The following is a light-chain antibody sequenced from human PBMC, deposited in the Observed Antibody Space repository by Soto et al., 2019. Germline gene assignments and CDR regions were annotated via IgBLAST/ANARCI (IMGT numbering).Light chain of an antibody. Sequence: EIVMTQSPATLSVSPGETATLSCRASQTVRDNLAWYQQKPGQAPRLLIYGASIRATGIPARFSGTGSGTEFTPTIDTLQSEDFAVYYCQPYNIWPLTFGGGTKVEIK. CDR1: QTVRDN. CDR3: QPYNIWPLT. J-gene: IGKJ4*01. V-gene: IGKV3D-15*03. CDR2: GAS.